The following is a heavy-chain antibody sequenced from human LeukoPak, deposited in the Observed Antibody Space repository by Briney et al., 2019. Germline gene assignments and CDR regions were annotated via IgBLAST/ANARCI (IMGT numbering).Heavy chain of an antibody. J-gene: IGHJ5*02. V-gene: IGHV1-2*02. CDR3: ARDWVVGAHNWFDP. CDR1: GYTFTGYY. D-gene: IGHD1-26*01. CDR2: INPNSGGT. Sequence: ASVKVSCKASGYTFTGYYMHWVRQAPGQGLEWMGWINPNSGGTNYAQKFQGRVTMTRDTSISTAYMELSRLRSDDTAVYYCARDWVVGAHNWFDPWGQGTLVTVSS.